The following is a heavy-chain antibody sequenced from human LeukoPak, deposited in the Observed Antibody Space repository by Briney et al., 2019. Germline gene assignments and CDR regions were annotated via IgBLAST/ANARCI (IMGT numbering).Heavy chain of an antibody. CDR1: GFTFSSYG. V-gene: IGHV3-33*01. CDR3: ARDGSFWRGYPYYFDY. J-gene: IGHJ4*02. CDR2: ISYDGSNQ. D-gene: IGHD3-3*01. Sequence: GRSLRLSCAASGFTFSSYGMHWVRQAPGKGLEWVALISYDGSNQSYADSVKGRFTISRDNTKHTLFLQVNSLRAEDTAVYYCARDGSFWRGYPYYFDYWGQGTLVTVSS.